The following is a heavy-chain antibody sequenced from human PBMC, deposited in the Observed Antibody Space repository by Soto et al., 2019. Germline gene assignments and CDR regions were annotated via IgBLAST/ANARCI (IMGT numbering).Heavy chain of an antibody. D-gene: IGHD4-17*01. Sequence: GGSLRLSCAASGFTFSSYAMHWVRQAPGKGLEWVAVISYDGSNKYYADSVKGRFTISRDNSKNTLYLQMNSLRAEDTAVYYCARSPTRPVTPSDYWGQGTLVTVSS. J-gene: IGHJ4*02. CDR3: ARSPTRPVTPSDY. CDR1: GFTFSSYA. V-gene: IGHV3-30-3*01. CDR2: ISYDGSNK.